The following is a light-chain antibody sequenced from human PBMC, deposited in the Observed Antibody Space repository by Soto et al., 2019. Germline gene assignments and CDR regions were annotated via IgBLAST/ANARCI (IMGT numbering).Light chain of an antibody. V-gene: IGLV1-40*01. CDR2: GNT. J-gene: IGLJ1*01. CDR1: SSNIGAGYD. Sequence: QSELTQPPSVSGAPGQRVTISCTGSSSNIGAGYDVHWYQQLPGTAPKLLIYGNTNRPSGVPDRFSGSKSGASASLAITGLQAEDEADYYCQSYDAGLSAYVFGSGTKLTVL. CDR3: QSYDAGLSAYV.